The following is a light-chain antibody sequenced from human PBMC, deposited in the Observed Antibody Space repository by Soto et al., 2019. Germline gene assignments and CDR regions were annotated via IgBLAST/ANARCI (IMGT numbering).Light chain of an antibody. CDR1: QSVSSY. CDR2: DAS. Sequence: EIVSTQSPATLSLSPGERATLSCRASQSVSSYLAWYQQKPGQAPRLLIYDASNRYTGIPARFSGSGSGTDFTLTISSLEPEDFAIYYCQQRSNWPPVTFGGGTKVEIK. V-gene: IGKV3-11*01. J-gene: IGKJ4*01. CDR3: QQRSNWPPVT.